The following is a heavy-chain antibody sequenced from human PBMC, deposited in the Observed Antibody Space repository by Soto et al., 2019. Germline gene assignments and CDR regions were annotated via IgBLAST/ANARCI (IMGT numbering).Heavy chain of an antibody. CDR1: GFTFSSFA. CDR2: ISESGGKT. V-gene: IGHV3-23*01. Sequence: EVQLLESGGGLVQPGGSLRLSCAASGFTFSSFAMSWVRQAPGKGLEWVSAISESGGKTYYADSVKGRFTISRDNSKNILYLQMNSLRAEDTAVYYCAKSSSSSGHWGQGTLVTVSS. J-gene: IGHJ4*02. D-gene: IGHD2-2*01. CDR3: AKSSSSSGH.